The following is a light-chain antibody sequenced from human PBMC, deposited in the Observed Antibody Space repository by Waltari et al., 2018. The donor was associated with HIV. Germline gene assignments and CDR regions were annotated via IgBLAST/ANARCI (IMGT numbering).Light chain of an antibody. CDR1: SSNIGSNS. Sequence: QSVLTQPPSASGTPGQRVAISCSGSSSNIGSNSVTWYQQVSGAAPKLIITSNNQRPSGVPGRFSGSKSGTAGSLAISALQSEDEADYYCAAWDDNRNTVVFGGGTKLTVL. CDR2: SNN. CDR3: AAWDDNRNTVV. J-gene: IGLJ2*01. V-gene: IGLV1-44*01.